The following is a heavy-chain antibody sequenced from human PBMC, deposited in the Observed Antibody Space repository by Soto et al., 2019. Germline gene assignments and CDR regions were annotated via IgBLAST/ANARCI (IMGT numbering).Heavy chain of an antibody. CDR2: IYYSGST. CDR1: GGSISSSTYY. CDR3: AGIAVAGRYWSGELDY. J-gene: IGHJ4*02. Sequence: SETLSLTCSVSGGSISSSTYYWGWIRQPPGKGLEWIGNIYYSGSTYYNQYLKSRVTMSVETSENQFSLKLTSVTAADTAVYYSAGIAVAGRYWSGELDYWGQGTVVT. V-gene: IGHV4-39*01. D-gene: IGHD6-19*01.